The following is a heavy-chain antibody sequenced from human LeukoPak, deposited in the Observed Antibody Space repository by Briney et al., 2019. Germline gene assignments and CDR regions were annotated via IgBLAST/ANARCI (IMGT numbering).Heavy chain of an antibody. CDR3: AKDGGPDILTGYYDYYGMDV. CDR2: IYSGGST. CDR1: RFTVSSNY. J-gene: IGHJ6*02. D-gene: IGHD3-9*01. V-gene: IGHV3-53*01. Sequence: GGSLRLSCAASRFTVSSNYMSGVRQAPGKGLEGVSVIYSGGSTYYADSVKARFTISRDDSKNTLYLQMNSLRAEDTAVYYCAKDGGPDILTGYYDYYGMDVWGQGTTVTVSS.